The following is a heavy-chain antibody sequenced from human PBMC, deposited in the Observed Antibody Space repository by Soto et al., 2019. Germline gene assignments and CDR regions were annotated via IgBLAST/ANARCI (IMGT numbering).Heavy chain of an antibody. D-gene: IGHD6-13*01. CDR1: GFTFGDYA. CDR3: TRYSSSWYVIGNYYYHMDV. V-gene: IGHV3-49*03. CDR2: IRSKAYGGTT. Sequence: GGSLRLSCTASGFTFGDYAMSWFRQAPGKGLEWVGFIRSKAYGGTTEYAASVKGRFTISRDDSKSIAYLQMNSLKTEDTAVYYCTRYSSSWYVIGNYYYHMDVWGKGTTVTVSS. J-gene: IGHJ6*03.